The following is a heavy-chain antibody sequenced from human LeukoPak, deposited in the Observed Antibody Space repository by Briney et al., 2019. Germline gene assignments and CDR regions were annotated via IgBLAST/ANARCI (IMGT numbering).Heavy chain of an antibody. CDR2: IKQDGSET. Sequence: PGGSLRLSCAASGFTFSSYWMSWVRQAPGKGLEWVANIKQDGSETYHVDSVKGRFTISRDNARNSLYLQMNSLRAEDTAVYYCASVHRAIVHYYGMDVWGQGTTVTVSS. CDR3: ASVHRAIVHYYGMDV. D-gene: IGHD5-18*01. J-gene: IGHJ6*02. V-gene: IGHV3-7*01. CDR1: GFTFSSYW.